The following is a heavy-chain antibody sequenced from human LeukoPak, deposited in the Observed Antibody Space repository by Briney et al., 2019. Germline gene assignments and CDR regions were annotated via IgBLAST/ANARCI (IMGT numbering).Heavy chain of an antibody. J-gene: IGHJ6*02. CDR3: ARGPPSWYSSSWYYYGMDV. Sequence: GASVKVSFKASGYTFTSYDINWVRQATGQGLEWMGWMNPNSGNTGYAQKFQGRVTMTRNTSISTAYMELSSLRSEDTAVYYCARGPPSWYSSSWYYYGMDVWGQGTTVTVSS. CDR1: GYTFTSYD. V-gene: IGHV1-8*01. D-gene: IGHD6-13*01. CDR2: MNPNSGNT.